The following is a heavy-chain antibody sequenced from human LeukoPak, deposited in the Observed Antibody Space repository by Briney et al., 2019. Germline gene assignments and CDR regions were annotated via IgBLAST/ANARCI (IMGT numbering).Heavy chain of an antibody. J-gene: IGHJ4*02. CDR1: GFTFSSYW. CDR3: GVGDSSSWYRHIDY. V-gene: IGHV3-7*01. D-gene: IGHD6-13*01. Sequence: PGGSLRLSCAASGFTFSSYWMSWVRQAPGKGLEWVANIKQDGSEKYYVDSVKGRFTISRDNAKNSLYLQMNSLRAEDTAVYYCGVGDSSSWYRHIDYWGQGTLVTVSS. CDR2: IKQDGSEK.